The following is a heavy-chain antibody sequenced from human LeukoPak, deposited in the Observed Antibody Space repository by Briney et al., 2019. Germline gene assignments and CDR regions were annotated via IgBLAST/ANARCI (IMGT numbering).Heavy chain of an antibody. Sequence: GGSLRLSCAASGFSFSRYGMHWVRQAPGKGLEWVAVIWSDASEKYHADSVKGRFTISRDNSKETLDLQMNSLRVEDTALYYCVRRGSKTYDFDQWGLGTLVIVSP. CDR2: IWSDASEK. CDR1: GFSFSRYG. V-gene: IGHV3-33*08. J-gene: IGHJ4*02. CDR3: VRRGSKTYDFDQ. D-gene: IGHD3-16*01.